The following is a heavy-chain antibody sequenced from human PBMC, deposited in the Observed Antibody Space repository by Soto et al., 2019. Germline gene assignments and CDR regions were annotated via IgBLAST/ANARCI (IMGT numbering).Heavy chain of an antibody. V-gene: IGHV4-34*01. D-gene: IGHD1-7*01. CDR3: ARGREYNWNYYRRRSDNWFDP. CDR2: INHSGST. Sequence: QVQLQQWGAGLLKPSETLSLTCAVYGGSFSGYYWSWIRQPPGKGLEWIGEINHSGSTNYNPSLKSRVTISVDTSKNQFSLKLSSVTAADTAVYYCARGREYNWNYYRRRSDNWFDPWGQGTLVTVSS. J-gene: IGHJ5*02. CDR1: GGSFSGYY.